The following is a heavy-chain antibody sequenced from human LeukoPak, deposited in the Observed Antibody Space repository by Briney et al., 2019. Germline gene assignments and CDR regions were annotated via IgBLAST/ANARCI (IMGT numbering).Heavy chain of an antibody. CDR3: ARVGGSSWYQWFFDL. V-gene: IGHV1-46*01. CDR1: GYTFTSYY. Sequence: ASVKVSCKASGYTFTSYYMHWVRQAPGQGLEWMGIINPSGGSTSYAQKFQGRVTMTRDTSTSTVYMELSSLRSEDTAVYYCARVGGSSWYQWFFDLWGRGTLVTASS. CDR2: INPSGGST. D-gene: IGHD6-13*01. J-gene: IGHJ2*01.